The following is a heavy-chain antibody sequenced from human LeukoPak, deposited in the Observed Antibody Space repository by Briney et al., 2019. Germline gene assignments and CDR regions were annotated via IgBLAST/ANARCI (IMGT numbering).Heavy chain of an antibody. Sequence: GGSLRLSCAASGFTFSSDWMSWVRQTPGKGLEWVANIKQDGSEKNYLDSVKGRFSISRDNAKNSLYLQMNSLRVEDTAIYYCARMRYSSHWGQGTLVTVSP. J-gene: IGHJ4*02. V-gene: IGHV3-7*01. CDR3: ARMRYSSH. CDR2: IKQDGSEK. CDR1: GFTFSSDW. D-gene: IGHD6-19*01.